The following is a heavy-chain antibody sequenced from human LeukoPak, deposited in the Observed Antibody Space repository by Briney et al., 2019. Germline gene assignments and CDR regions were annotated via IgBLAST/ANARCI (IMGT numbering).Heavy chain of an antibody. CDR1: GFTFSSYA. CDR3: ARDGEQLVPYYFDY. D-gene: IGHD6-13*01. CDR2: ISYDGSNK. V-gene: IGHV3-30-3*01. J-gene: IGHJ4*02. Sequence: GRSLRLSCAASGFTFSSYAMHWVRQAPGKGLEWVAVISYDGSNKYYADSVKGRFTISRDNSKNTLYLRMNSLRAEDTAVYYCARDGEQLVPYYFDYWGQGTLVTVSS.